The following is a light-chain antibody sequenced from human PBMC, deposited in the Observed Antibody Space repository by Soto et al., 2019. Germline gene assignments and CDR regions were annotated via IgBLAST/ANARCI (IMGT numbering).Light chain of an antibody. CDR3: QQYGSSPPVT. J-gene: IGKJ3*01. V-gene: IGKV3-20*01. CDR1: QSVSSSY. CDR2: GAS. Sequence: EIVLTQSPCTLSLSPGERATLSCRASQSVSSSYLAWYQQKPGQAPRLLIYGASSRATGIPDRFSGSGSGTDFTLTISRLEPEDFAVYYCQQYGSSPPVTFGPGTKWIS.